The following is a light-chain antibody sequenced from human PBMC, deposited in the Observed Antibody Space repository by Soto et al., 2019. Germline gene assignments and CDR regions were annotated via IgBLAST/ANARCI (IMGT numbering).Light chain of an antibody. CDR1: QSVSSSY. J-gene: IGKJ2*01. CDR2: RAS. CDR3: QQYGSSPVP. Sequence: EIVLTQSPGTLSLSPGERATLSCRASQSVSSSYLAWYQQKPGQAPRLLIYRASSRATGIPDRFSGSGSGTDFHLTISRLEPEDFAVYYCQQYGSSPVPFGQGTKLEIK. V-gene: IGKV3-20*01.